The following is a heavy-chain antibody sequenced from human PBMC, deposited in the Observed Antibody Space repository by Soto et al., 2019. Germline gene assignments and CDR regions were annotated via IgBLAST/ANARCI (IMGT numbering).Heavy chain of an antibody. J-gene: IGHJ6*02. D-gene: IGHD3-10*01. CDR3: ARKYLPYYGSGSPYGMDV. CDR1: GGSFSGYY. CDR2: VNHSGST. V-gene: IGHV4-34*01. Sequence: QVQLQQWGAGLLKPSETLSLTCGVYGGSFSGYYWSWIRQPPGKGLEWIGEVNHSGSTNYNPSLTIRVTISVDTSKNQFSLKLSSVTAADTALYYCARKYLPYYGSGSPYGMDVWGQGTTVTVSS.